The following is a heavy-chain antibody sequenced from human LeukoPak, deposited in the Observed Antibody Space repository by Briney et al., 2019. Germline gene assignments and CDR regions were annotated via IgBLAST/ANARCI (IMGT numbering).Heavy chain of an antibody. J-gene: IGHJ4*02. CDR1: GFTFSSNA. CDR2: ISGSGDST. V-gene: IGHV3-23*01. CDR3: AKDAPYVEMATLVKAYFFDS. D-gene: IGHD5-24*01. Sequence: GGSLRLSCAASGFTFSSNAMSWVRQAPGKGLEWVSAISGSGDSTYYADSVKGRFTISRDNSKNTLYLQMNSLRAEDTAVYHCAKDAPYVEMATLVKAYFFDSCGRGTLVTVSS.